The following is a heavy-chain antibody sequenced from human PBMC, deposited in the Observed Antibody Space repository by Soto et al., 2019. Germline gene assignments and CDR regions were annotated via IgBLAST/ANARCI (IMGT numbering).Heavy chain of an antibody. CDR3: ARDRRSMTSVVSARLNNYVYYGLDV. D-gene: IGHD4-17*01. V-gene: IGHV4-38-2*01. CDR1: GYSISSGDY. J-gene: IGHJ6*02. CDR2: FYLLGSS. Sequence: TETLSLTCAVSGYSISSGDYWGRIRQPPGKGLEWFASFYLLGSSYYSRSLKSRVTLSVDKSKNKFSLTLSSVTPADTSVYFCARDRRSMTSVVSARLNNYVYYGLDVCGQGTTVT.